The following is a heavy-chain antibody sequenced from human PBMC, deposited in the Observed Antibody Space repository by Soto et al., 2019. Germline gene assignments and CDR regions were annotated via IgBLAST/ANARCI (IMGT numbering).Heavy chain of an antibody. CDR3: ARFSGWSGYYPKCTLDY. V-gene: IGHV4-31*03. Sequence: QVQLQESGPGLVKPSQTLSLTCTVSGGSISSGGYYWSWIRQHPGKGLEWIGYIYYSGSTYYSPSLMSRVTISLDTSKNRFSLKLSSMTAADTAVYYCARFSGWSGYYPKCTLDYWGQGTLVTVSS. J-gene: IGHJ4*02. D-gene: IGHD3-3*01. CDR1: GGSISSGGYY. CDR2: IYYSGST.